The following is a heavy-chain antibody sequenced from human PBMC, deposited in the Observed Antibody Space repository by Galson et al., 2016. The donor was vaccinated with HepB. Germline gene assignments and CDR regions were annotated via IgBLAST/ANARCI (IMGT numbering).Heavy chain of an antibody. Sequence: SLRLSCAASGFTVSSKYMSWVRQAPGKGLECVSVIDGGGNIYYSDSVKGRFTISRDSSRNTLFLQMSRLRAEDTALYYCASAYYHYYYYYAMDVWGQGTTVTVSS. V-gene: IGHV3-53*01. CDR1: GFTVSSKY. CDR2: IDGGGNI. D-gene: IGHD1-26*01. J-gene: IGHJ6*02. CDR3: ASAYYHYYYYYAMDV.